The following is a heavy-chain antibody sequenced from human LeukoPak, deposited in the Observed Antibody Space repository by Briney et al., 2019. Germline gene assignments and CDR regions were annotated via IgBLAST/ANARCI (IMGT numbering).Heavy chain of an antibody. CDR3: AKSGLRYFDWLLSPTHAFDI. J-gene: IGHJ3*02. CDR1: GFTFSSYA. V-gene: IGHV3-23*01. Sequence: GGSLRLSCAASGFTFSSYAMSWVRQAPGKGLEWVSAISSSGGSTYYADSVKGRFTISRDNSKNTLYLQMNSLRAEDTAVYYCAKSGLRYFDWLLSPTHAFDIWGQGTMVTVSS. D-gene: IGHD3-9*01. CDR2: ISSSGGST.